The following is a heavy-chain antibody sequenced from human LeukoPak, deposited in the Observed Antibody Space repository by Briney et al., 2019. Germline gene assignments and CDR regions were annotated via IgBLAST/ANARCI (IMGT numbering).Heavy chain of an antibody. D-gene: IGHD1-14*01. J-gene: IGHJ3*02. V-gene: IGHV1-69*05. CDR1: GGTFSSYA. CDR3: ARDEVNLGAFDI. Sequence: SVKVSCKASGGTFSSYAISWVRQAPGQGLEWMGGIIPIFGTANYAQKFQGRVTITTDESTSTAYMELSSLRSEDTAVYYCARDEVNLGAFDIWGQGTMVTVSS. CDR2: IIPIFGTA.